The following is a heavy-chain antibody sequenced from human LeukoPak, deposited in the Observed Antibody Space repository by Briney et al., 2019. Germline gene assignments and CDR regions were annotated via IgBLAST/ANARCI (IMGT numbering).Heavy chain of an antibody. CDR2: IYYSGST. V-gene: IGHV4-59*01. J-gene: IGHJ3*02. Sequence: SETLTLSCTVSGGSISSYHLSWIRQPPGKGLEWIGYIYYSGSTNYNPSLKSRVTISVDTSKNQFSLKLSSVTAADTAVYYCASESLFADDAFDIWGQGTMVTVSS. D-gene: IGHD3-3*01. CDR1: GGSISSYH. CDR3: ASESLFADDAFDI.